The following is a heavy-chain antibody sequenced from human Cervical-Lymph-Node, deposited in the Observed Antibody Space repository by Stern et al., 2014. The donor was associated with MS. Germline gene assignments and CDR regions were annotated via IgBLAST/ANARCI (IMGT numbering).Heavy chain of an antibody. D-gene: IGHD4-17*01. CDR2: IDWDDDE. Sequence: QITLKESGPALVKPTQTLTLTCTISGFSLSTSGMCVSWIRQPPGKALEWLARIDWDDDEYYNTSLKTRLTISKDTSKNQVVLTMTNMDPVDTATYYCARHLWTSVTNWGQGTLVTVSS. V-gene: IGHV2-70*15. J-gene: IGHJ4*02. CDR3: ARHLWTSVTN. CDR1: GFSLSTSGMC.